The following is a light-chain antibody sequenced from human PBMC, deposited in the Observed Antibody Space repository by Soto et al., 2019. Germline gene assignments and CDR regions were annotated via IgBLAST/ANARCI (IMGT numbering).Light chain of an antibody. V-gene: IGKV1-39*01. Sequence: DIQMTQSASSLSASVGDRVTITCRASQTMSSYLNWYQQKPGKAPKLLIYAASSLQRGVPSRFSGSGSGTDFTLTISSLQPEDFATYYCQQSYTTPFTFGPGTKVD. J-gene: IGKJ3*01. CDR3: QQSYTTPFT. CDR1: QTMSSY. CDR2: AAS.